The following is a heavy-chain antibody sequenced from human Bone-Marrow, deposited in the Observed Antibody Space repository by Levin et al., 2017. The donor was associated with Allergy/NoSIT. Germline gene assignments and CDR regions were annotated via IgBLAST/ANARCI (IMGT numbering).Heavy chain of an antibody. J-gene: IGHJ6*02. CDR1: GFSLSNARMG. V-gene: IGHV2-26*01. Sequence: SGPTLVKPTETLTLTCTVSGFSLSNARMGVAWIRQPPGKPLEWLAHIFSVDEKSYSTSLKSRLTISTDTSKSRVVLRMTNVDPADTATYYCARMGRTERRSSSWNYYVMDVWGQGTTVTVSS. CDR3: ARMGRTERRSSSWNYYVMDV. D-gene: IGHD1-1*01. CDR2: IFSVDEK.